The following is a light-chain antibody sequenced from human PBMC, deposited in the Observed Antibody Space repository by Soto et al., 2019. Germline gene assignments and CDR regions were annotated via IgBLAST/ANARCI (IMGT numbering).Light chain of an antibody. J-gene: IGKJ4*01. Sequence: EIVLTQSPGTLSLSPGERATLSCRASQTVRTNYLAWFQHKPGQAPRILIYGASSRATGIPDRFSGSGSGTDFTLTINRLEPEDFAVYFCQQYSDSPLTFGGGTKLEIK. V-gene: IGKV3-20*01. CDR1: QTVRTNY. CDR2: GAS. CDR3: QQYSDSPLT.